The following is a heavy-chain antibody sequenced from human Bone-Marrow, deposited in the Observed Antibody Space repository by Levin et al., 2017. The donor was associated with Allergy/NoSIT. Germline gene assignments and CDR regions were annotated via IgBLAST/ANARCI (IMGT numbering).Heavy chain of an antibody. CDR3: ARERGTGRFDY. J-gene: IGHJ4*02. D-gene: IGHD1-1*01. CDR2: IWYDGSNK. V-gene: IGHV3-33*01. Sequence: LSLTCAASGFPFSSYGMHWVRPAPGKGLEWVAVIWYDGSNKYYTDSVKGRFTISRDNSKNTLYLQMNSLRAEDTAVYYCARERGTGRFDYWGQGTLVTVSS. CDR1: GFPFSSYG.